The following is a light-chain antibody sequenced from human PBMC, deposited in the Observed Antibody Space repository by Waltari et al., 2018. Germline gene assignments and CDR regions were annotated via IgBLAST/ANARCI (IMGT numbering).Light chain of an antibody. J-gene: IGLJ2*01. Sequence: QSALTQPRSVSGSPGQSVTIPCTGTSSDVGGDNYVTWYQHHPGKAPKLMLYDVYKRPSGVPDRFSGSKSGNTASLTISGLQVEDEADYYCCSYAGSYTLIFGGGTKLTVL. V-gene: IGLV2-11*01. CDR3: CSYAGSYTLI. CDR1: SSDVGGDNY. CDR2: DVY.